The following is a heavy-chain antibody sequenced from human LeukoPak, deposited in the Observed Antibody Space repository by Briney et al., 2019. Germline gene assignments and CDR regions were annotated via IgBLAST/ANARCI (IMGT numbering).Heavy chain of an antibody. Sequence: ASVKVSCKASGYTFTSYAMNWVRQAPGQGLELMGWISAYNGNTNYAQKVQGRVPMTTDTSTSTAYMDLRSLRSDDTAVSYCARDNVRGRGYDFDYWGQGTLATVSS. CDR3: ARDNVRGRGYDFDY. D-gene: IGHD3-10*01. CDR1: GYTFTSYA. V-gene: IGHV1-18*01. CDR2: ISAYNGNT. J-gene: IGHJ4*02.